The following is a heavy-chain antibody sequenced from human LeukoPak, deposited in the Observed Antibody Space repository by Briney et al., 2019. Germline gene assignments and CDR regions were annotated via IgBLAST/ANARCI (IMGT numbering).Heavy chain of an antibody. Sequence: GGSLRLSCAASGFTFSSYWMHWVRHAPGKGLVWVSRINSDGSSTSYADSVKGRFTISRDDAKNTLYLQMNSLRAEDTAVYYCARVLEGDYVFDYWGQGTLVTVSS. D-gene: IGHD4-17*01. J-gene: IGHJ4*02. CDR2: INSDGSST. CDR1: GFTFSSYW. V-gene: IGHV3-74*01. CDR3: ARVLEGDYVFDY.